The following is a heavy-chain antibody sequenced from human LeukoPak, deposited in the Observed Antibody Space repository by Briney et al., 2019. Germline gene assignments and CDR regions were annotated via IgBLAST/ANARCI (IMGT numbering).Heavy chain of an antibody. D-gene: IGHD3-22*01. V-gene: IGHV4-59*08. CDR2: IFSSGAT. CDR1: AGSMSGYY. J-gene: IGHJ1*01. Sequence: SETLSLTCTVSAGSMSGYYWSWIRQPPGKGLEWIGYIFSSGATNYNPSLKSRVTIPVDTSKNQFSLKLSSVTAADTAVYYCARGVSYYDSSGYYNEYFQHWGQGTLVTVSS. CDR3: ARGVSYYDSSGYYNEYFQH.